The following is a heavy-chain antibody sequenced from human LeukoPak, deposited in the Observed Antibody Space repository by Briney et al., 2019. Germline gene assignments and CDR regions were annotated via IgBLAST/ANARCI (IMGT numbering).Heavy chain of an antibody. D-gene: IGHD5-24*01. CDR3: ARETQRDGSFDS. CDR1: SDSISSGFSY. Sequence: SETLSLTCTVFSDSISSGFSYWTWIRQPAGKGLEWIGRISTTGSTTYNPSLKSRVTMSVDTSQNHFSLNLSSVTAADTAVYFCARETQRDGSFDSWGQGSRVTVSS. CDR2: ISTTGST. V-gene: IGHV4-61*02. J-gene: IGHJ4*02.